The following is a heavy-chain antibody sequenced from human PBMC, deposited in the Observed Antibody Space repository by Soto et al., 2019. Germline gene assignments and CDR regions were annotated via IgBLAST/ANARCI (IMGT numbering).Heavy chain of an antibody. CDR1: GFALSTSGVG. Sequence: QITLKESGPTLVKATQTLTLTCTFSGFALSTSGVGVGWIRQPPGKALEWLALIYWDDDKRYSPSLKRRLTITKDSSKNQVVLTMTNMDPVDTATYYCAHRQGGNYDSSGYYGWGQGSLVTVSS. V-gene: IGHV2-5*02. J-gene: IGHJ4*02. CDR3: AHRQGGNYDSSGYYG. CDR2: IYWDDDK. D-gene: IGHD3-22*01.